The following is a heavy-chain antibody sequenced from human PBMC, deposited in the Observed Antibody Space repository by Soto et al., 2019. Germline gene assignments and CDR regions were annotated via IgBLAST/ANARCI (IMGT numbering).Heavy chain of an antibody. Sequence: QVQLVQSGAEVKKPGSSVKVSCKASGGTFSSYSINWVRQAPGQGLEWMGAIIPIFGTANYAQKFQGRVTITADESTSTAYMELSSMRSEDTAVYFCARDGGRHSGGIDYWGQGTLVTVSS. J-gene: IGHJ4*02. V-gene: IGHV1-69*01. CDR1: GGTFSSYS. D-gene: IGHD1-26*01. CDR3: ARDGGRHSGGIDY. CDR2: IIPIFGTA.